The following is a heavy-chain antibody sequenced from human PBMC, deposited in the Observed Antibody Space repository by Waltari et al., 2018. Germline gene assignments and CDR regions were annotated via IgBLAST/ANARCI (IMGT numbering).Heavy chain of an antibody. Sequence: QVQLVESGGGVVQPGRSLRLSCAASGFTFSSYAMHWVRQAPGTGLEWVAVISYDGSNKYYADSVKGRFTISRDNSKNTLYLQMNSLRAEDTAVYYCARVGVDIVVVVAATPLDYWGQGTLVTVSS. CDR1: GFTFSSYA. CDR3: ARVGVDIVVVVAATPLDY. J-gene: IGHJ4*02. CDR2: ISYDGSNK. V-gene: IGHV3-30-3*01. D-gene: IGHD2-15*01.